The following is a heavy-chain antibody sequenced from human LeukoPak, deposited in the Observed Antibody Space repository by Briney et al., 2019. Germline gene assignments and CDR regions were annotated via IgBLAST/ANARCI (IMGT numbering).Heavy chain of an antibody. V-gene: IGHV1-8*03. Sequence: ASVKVSCKASGYTFSSSDINWVRQATGQGLEWMGWMNPNSGHTGYAQKCQGRITFTRNTSISTAYMELSSLRPEDTAVYFCARGVDYALWSDSSYQFYYMDVWGKGATVTVSS. J-gene: IGHJ6*03. CDR3: ARGVDYALWSDSSYQFYYMDV. CDR2: MNPNSGHT. CDR1: GYTFSSSD. D-gene: IGHD3-3*01.